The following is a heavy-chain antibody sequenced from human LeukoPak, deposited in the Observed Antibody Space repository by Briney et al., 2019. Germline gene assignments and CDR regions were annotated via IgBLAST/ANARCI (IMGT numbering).Heavy chain of an antibody. D-gene: IGHD6-6*01. V-gene: IGHV3-33*01. CDR3: ARSVNRPLVPFDY. CDR2: IWYDGSNK. Sequence: PGRSLRLSCAASGFTFSSYGMHWVRQAPGKGLEWVAVIWYDGSNKYYADSVKGRFTISRDNSKNTLYLQMNSLRAEDTAVYYCARSVNRPLVPFDYWGQGTLVTVSS. J-gene: IGHJ4*02. CDR1: GFTFSSYG.